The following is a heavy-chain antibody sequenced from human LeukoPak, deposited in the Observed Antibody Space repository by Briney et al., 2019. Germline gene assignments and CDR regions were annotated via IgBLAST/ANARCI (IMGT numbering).Heavy chain of an antibody. D-gene: IGHD3-9*01. J-gene: IGHJ5*02. CDR1: GGSINNGGYY. CDR3: ARGKPYYDILTGYYFDGWFDP. Sequence: PSETLSLTCTVSGGSINNGGYYWSWIRQHPGKGLEWIGYIYYSGSSYYNPSLRSRVTISVDTSKNHFSLKLSSVTAADTAVYYCARGKPYYDILTGYYFDGWFDPWGQGTLVTVSS. CDR2: IYYSGSS. V-gene: IGHV4-31*03.